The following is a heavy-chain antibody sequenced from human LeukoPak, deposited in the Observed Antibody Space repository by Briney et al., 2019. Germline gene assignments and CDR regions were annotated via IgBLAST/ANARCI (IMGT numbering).Heavy chain of an antibody. CDR3: ARRRYYGYVGYFDY. CDR1: GDSVSSNSAS. V-gene: IGHV6-1*01. J-gene: IGHJ4*02. Sequence: SQTLSLTCAISGDSVSSNSASWNWFRQSPSRGLEWLGRTYYNSKLTNDYAESVKSRIAINPDTSKNQFSLQLNSVTPGDTAVYFCARRRYYGYVGYFDYWGQGTLVTVSS. D-gene: IGHD3-10*01. CDR2: TYYNSKLTN.